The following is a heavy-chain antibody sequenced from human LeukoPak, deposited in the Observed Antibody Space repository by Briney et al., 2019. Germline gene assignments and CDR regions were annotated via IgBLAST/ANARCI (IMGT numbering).Heavy chain of an antibody. J-gene: IGHJ4*02. Sequence: GGSLRLSCAASGFTFSSYSMNWVRQAPGKGLEWVSYISTSSRTTYYADSVKGRFTISRDNAKNSLYLQMNSLRDEDTAVYYCARRDQGYVWGSPDYWGQGTLVTVSS. V-gene: IGHV3-48*02. CDR1: GFTFSSYS. CDR2: ISTSSRTT. D-gene: IGHD3-16*01. CDR3: ARRDQGYVWGSPDY.